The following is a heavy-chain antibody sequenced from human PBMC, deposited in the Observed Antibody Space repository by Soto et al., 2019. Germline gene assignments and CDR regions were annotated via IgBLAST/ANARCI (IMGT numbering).Heavy chain of an antibody. D-gene: IGHD2-21*02. J-gene: IGHJ4*02. CDR1: GFNVNSDY. Sequence: EVQLVESGGGLIHPGGSLRLSCAASGFNVNSDYMNWVRQTPGKGLEWVASIYSGETTYYADSVRGRFTISSDKSKSTLYFQLSSLRIEDTAVYYCTRDGRGLGRLSLFEYWGQVVLVTVSS. V-gene: IGHV3-53*01. CDR2: IYSGETT. CDR3: TRDGRGLGRLSLFEY.